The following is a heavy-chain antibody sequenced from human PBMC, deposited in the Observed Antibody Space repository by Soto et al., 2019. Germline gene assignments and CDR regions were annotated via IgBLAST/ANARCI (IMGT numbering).Heavy chain of an antibody. D-gene: IGHD3-10*01. CDR2: ITGSGRST. CDR1: GFTFSSYA. Sequence: EVQLLESGGGLEQPGGSLRLSCAAYGFTFSSYAMSWVRQAPGKGLEWVSAITGSGRSTYYADSVKGRFTISRDNSKNTLYLQMNSLRAEDTAVYYCATRYASGSYYDYWGLGTLVTVSS. CDR3: ATRYASGSYYDY. J-gene: IGHJ4*02. V-gene: IGHV3-23*01.